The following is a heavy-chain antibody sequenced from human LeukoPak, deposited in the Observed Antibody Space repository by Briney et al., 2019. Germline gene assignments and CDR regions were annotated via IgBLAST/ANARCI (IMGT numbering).Heavy chain of an antibody. Sequence: GGSLRLSCAASDFSFSLHNMNWVRQAPGKGLEWVSYISSDNMYVFYADSVKGRFTISRDNAKNSLYLQMNSLRAEDTAVYYCARDLGSGWYRYWGQGTLVTVSS. J-gene: IGHJ4*02. V-gene: IGHV3-21*04. CDR3: ARDLGSGWYRY. CDR1: DFSFSLHN. CDR2: ISSDNMYV. D-gene: IGHD6-19*01.